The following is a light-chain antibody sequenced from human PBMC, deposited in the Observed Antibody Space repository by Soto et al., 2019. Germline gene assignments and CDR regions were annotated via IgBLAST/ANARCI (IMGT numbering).Light chain of an antibody. Sequence: QSVLTQPASVSGSPGQSITISCTGTSSDVGGYNYVSWYQQHPGKAPKLMIYEVSNRPSGVSNRFSGSKSGNTASLTISGLQAEDEADYYCSSYEGSSPLDVCGTGTKV. V-gene: IGLV2-14*01. CDR3: SSYEGSSPLDV. J-gene: IGLJ1*01. CDR1: SSDVGGYNY. CDR2: EVS.